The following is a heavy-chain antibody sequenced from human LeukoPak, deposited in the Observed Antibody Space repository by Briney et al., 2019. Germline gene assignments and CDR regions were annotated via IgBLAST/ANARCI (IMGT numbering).Heavy chain of an antibody. Sequence: GGSLRLSCAASGFMFSGYWMTWVRQAPGKGLEWVANIKGDGSETSYVTSVRGRFTISRDNAKNSLYLQMNNLRVEDTAVYHCASDSPYYGMDVCGQGTTVTVSS. J-gene: IGHJ6*02. V-gene: IGHV3-7*01. CDR2: IKGDGSET. CDR1: GFMFSGYW. CDR3: ASDSPYYGMDV.